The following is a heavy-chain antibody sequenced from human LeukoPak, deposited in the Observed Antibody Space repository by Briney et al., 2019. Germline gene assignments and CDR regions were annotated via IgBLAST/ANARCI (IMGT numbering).Heavy chain of an antibody. J-gene: IGHJ4*02. D-gene: IGHD2-2*01. CDR2: ISGSGGST. V-gene: IGHV3-23*01. Sequence: GGSLRLSCAASGFTFSSYAMSRVRQAPGKGLEWVSAISGSGGSTYYADSVKGRFTISRDNSKNTLYLQMNSLRAEDTAVYYCATPAFYCSSTSCYFNYWGQGTLVTVSS. CDR1: GFTFSSYA. CDR3: ATPAFYCSSTSCYFNY.